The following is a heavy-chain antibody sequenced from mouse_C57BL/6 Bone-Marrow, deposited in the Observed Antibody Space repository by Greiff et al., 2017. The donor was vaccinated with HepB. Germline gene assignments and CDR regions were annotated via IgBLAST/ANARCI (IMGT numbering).Heavy chain of an antibody. CDR1: GYTFTSYW. CDR3: ARDWFAY. J-gene: IGHJ3*01. Sequence: QVQLQHPGAELVMPGASVKLSCKASGYTFTSYWMHWVKQRPGQGLEWIGEIDPSDSYTNYNQKFKGKSTLTVDKSSSTAYMQLSSLTSEDSAVYYCARDWFAYWGQGTLVTVSA. V-gene: IGHV1-69*01. CDR2: IDPSDSYT.